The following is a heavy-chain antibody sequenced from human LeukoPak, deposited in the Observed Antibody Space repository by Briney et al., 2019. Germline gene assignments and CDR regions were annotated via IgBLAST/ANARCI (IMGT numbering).Heavy chain of an antibody. Sequence: SETLSLTCAVYGGSFSGYYGSWIRQPPGGGLEWMGETNHSGSTNYNPSLKSRVTISVDTSNNQFSLKLSSVTAADTAVYYCARANLYYYDSSGYYSVAEYFQHWGQGNLVTVSS. J-gene: IGHJ1*01. D-gene: IGHD3-22*01. CDR3: ARANLYYYDSSGYYSVAEYFQH. CDR2: TNHSGST. CDR1: GGSFSGYY. V-gene: IGHV4-34*01.